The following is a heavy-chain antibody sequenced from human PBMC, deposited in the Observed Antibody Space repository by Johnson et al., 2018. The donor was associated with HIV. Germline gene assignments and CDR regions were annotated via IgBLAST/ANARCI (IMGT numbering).Heavy chain of an antibody. D-gene: IGHD6-19*01. CDR3: AGRSSAWYEDAFDI. J-gene: IGHJ3*02. CDR2: IYSGDRT. V-gene: IGHV3-66*01. CDR1: GFTVSNNF. Sequence: VQLVESGGGVVQPGRSLRLSCAASGFTVSNNFMSWVRQAPGKGLEWVSVIYSGDRTYSAVSVKGRFTISRDSSKNTLFLQMNSLRVEDTAIYYCAGRSSAWYEDAFDIWGQGTMVTVSS.